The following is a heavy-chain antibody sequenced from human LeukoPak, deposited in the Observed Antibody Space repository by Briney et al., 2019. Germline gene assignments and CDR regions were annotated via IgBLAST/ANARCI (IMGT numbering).Heavy chain of an antibody. CDR3: ASARSPQYSSGWYGYYYYYGMDV. Sequence: GGSLRLSCAASGFTFSSYAMHWVRQAPGKGLEWVAVISYDGSNKYYADSVKGRFTISRDNSKNTLYLQMSSLRAEDTAVYYCASARSPQYSSGWYGYYYYYGMDVWGQGTTVTVSS. CDR1: GFTFSSYA. V-gene: IGHV3-30-3*01. J-gene: IGHJ6*02. D-gene: IGHD6-19*01. CDR2: ISYDGSNK.